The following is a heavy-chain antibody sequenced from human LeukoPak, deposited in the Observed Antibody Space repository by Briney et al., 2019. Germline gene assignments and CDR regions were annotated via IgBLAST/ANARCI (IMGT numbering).Heavy chain of an antibody. J-gene: IGHJ4*02. Sequence: GGSLRLSCAASGFTFSSYAMHWVRQAPGKGLEWVAVISYDGSNIYYADSVKGRFTISRDNSKNTLYLQMNSLRAEDTAVYYCARAVAGSFDYWGQGTLVTVSS. V-gene: IGHV3-30-3*01. D-gene: IGHD6-19*01. CDR1: GFTFSSYA. CDR2: ISYDGSNI. CDR3: ARAVAGSFDY.